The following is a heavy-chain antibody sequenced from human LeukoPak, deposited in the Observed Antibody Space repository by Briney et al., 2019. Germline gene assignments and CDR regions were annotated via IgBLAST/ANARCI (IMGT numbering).Heavy chain of an antibody. CDR1: GYTFTGYY. CDR2: INPNSGGT. CDR3: ARSAQVVPYLLGY. Sequence: ASVKVSCKASGYTFTGYYMHWVRQAPGQGLEWMGWINPNSGGTNYAQKFQGRVTMTRDTSISTAYMELSRLRSDDTAVYYCARSAQVVPYLLGYWGQGTLVTVSS. D-gene: IGHD2-2*01. J-gene: IGHJ4*02. V-gene: IGHV1-2*02.